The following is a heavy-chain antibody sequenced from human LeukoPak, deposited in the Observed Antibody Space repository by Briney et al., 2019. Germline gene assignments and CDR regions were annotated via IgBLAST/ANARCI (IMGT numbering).Heavy chain of an antibody. CDR3: ARDRASAATVVTT. V-gene: IGHV1-18*04. J-gene: IGHJ4*02. Sequence: ASVKVSCKASGYTFTGYYMHWVRQAPGQGLEWMGWISAYNGNTNYAQKLQGRVTMTTDTSTSTAYMELRSLRSDDTAVYYCARDRASAATVVTTWGQGTLVTVSS. CDR2: ISAYNGNT. D-gene: IGHD4-23*01. CDR1: GYTFTGYY.